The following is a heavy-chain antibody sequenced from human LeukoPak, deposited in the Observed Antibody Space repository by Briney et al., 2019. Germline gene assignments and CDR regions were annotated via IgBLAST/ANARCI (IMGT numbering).Heavy chain of an antibody. CDR1: GYTFAAYY. CDR3: ARVVFGSSRDDYSNGDNWFDP. Sequence: ASVKVSCRTSGYTFAAYYMPWVRQAPGQGLEWMGIINPSGGSTSYAQKFQGRVTMTRDMSTSTVYMELSSLRSEDTAVYYCARVVFGSSRDDYSNGDNWFDPWGQGTLVTVSS. J-gene: IGHJ5*02. CDR2: INPSGGST. D-gene: IGHD4-11*01. V-gene: IGHV1-46*01.